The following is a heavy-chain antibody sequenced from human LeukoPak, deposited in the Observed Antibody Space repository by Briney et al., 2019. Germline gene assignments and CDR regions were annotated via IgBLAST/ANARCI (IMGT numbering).Heavy chain of an antibody. CDR2: INPNSGGT. Sequence: ASVKVSCKASGYTFTGYYMHWVRQAPGQGLGWMGWINPNSGGTNYAQKFQGRVTMTRDTSISTAYMELSRLRSDDTAVYYCARSHGGITIRNWFDPWGQGTLVTVSS. CDR1: GYTFTGYY. CDR3: ARSHGGITIRNWFDP. V-gene: IGHV1-2*02. J-gene: IGHJ5*02. D-gene: IGHD3-3*01.